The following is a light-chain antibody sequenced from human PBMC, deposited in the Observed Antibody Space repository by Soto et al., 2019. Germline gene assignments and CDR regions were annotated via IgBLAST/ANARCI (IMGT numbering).Light chain of an antibody. Sequence: EIVLTQSPGTLSLSPGERATLSCRSSQSVTSSSLAWYQQKSGQAPRLLIYDTSRRATGIPYRFSGSGSGTEFTLTISRLDPDDFAVYYCHQFGSSPPRTFGQGTKVEIK. J-gene: IGKJ1*01. V-gene: IGKV3-20*01. CDR1: QSVTSSS. CDR3: HQFGSSPPRT. CDR2: DTS.